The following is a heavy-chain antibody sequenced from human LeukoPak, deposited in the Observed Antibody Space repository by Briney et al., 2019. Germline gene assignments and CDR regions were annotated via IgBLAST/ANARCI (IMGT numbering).Heavy chain of an antibody. J-gene: IGHJ4*02. D-gene: IGHD6-13*01. Sequence: GGSLRLSCAASGFTFNSYAMSWVRQAPGKGLERVSVIYSGGSTYYADSVKGRFTISRDNSKNTLYLQMNSLRAEDTAVYYCARARYSSSWYVPYFDYWGQGTLVTVSS. CDR2: IYSGGST. CDR3: ARARYSSSWYVPYFDY. V-gene: IGHV3-66*01. CDR1: GFTFNSYA.